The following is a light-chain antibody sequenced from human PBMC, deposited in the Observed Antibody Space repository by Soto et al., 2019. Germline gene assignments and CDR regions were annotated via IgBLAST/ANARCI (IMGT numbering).Light chain of an antibody. J-gene: IGLJ1*01. CDR3: SLYTNSSTLHV. V-gene: IGLV2-14*01. CDR1: SSDVGGYNY. CDR2: DVS. Sequence: QSVLTQPASVSGSPGQSITISCTGTSSDVGGYNYVSWYQQHPGKAPKLMIYDVSNRPSGVSNRFSGSKSGNTASLTISGLQAEDEADYYCSLYTNSSTLHVFGTGTKLTVL.